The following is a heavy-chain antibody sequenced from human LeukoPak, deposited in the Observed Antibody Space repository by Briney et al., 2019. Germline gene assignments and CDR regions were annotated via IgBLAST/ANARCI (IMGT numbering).Heavy chain of an antibody. J-gene: IGHJ6*03. D-gene: IGHD5-12*01. CDR3: ARDGYGYNYMDV. CDR1: GFSVSSNF. Sequence: GGSLRLSCAASGFSVSSNFMSWVRQAPGKRLEWVSVIYSGGTTYNADSVRGRFTISRDNSKNMLYLQMNSLRAEDTAVYYCARDGYGYNYMDVWGKGTTVTVSS. V-gene: IGHV3-53*01. CDR2: IYSGGTT.